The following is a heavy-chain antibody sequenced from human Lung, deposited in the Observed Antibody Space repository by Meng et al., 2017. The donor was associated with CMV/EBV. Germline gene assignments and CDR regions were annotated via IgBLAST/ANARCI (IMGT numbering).Heavy chain of an antibody. CDR2: ISHNSGDT. D-gene: IGHD2-2*01. CDR1: GHCFSGYY. Sequence: ASXXVSCKPSGHCFSGYYFHLLRLAPGHGPEWMGWISHNSGDTNYAQKFQGRVTMTRDTSTITVDMELTRLTSDYTAVYYCARAEYTSFFDFWGQGTMVTVSS. J-gene: IGHJ4*02. V-gene: IGHV1-2*02. CDR3: ARAEYTSFFDF.